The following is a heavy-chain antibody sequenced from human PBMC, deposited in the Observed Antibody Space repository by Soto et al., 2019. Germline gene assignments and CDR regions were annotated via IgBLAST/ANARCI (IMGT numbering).Heavy chain of an antibody. V-gene: IGHV3-48*01. CDR2: ISSSSSTI. D-gene: IGHD1-26*01. J-gene: IGHJ2*01. CDR3: AEDGIRATVPVSAFLLNRSSDL. Sequence: GKGLEWVSYISSSSSTIYYADAVKGRFTISRDNAKNSLYLQMNSLRAEDTVVFYQAEDGIRATVPVSAFLLNRSSDL.